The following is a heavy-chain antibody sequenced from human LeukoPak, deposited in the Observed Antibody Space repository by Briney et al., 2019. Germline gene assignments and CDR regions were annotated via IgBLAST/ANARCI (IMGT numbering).Heavy chain of an antibody. V-gene: IGHV3-53*01. Sequence: GGSLRLSCAASGFTVITNDMTWVRQAPGKGLEWVSVLYSDGNTKYADSVQGRFTISRDKSKNTLYLEQNSLSPDDTAVYYCARGVEPLAANTLAYWGQGTLVTVSS. CDR3: ARGVEPLAANTLAY. CDR1: GFTVITND. J-gene: IGHJ4*02. CDR2: LYSDGNT. D-gene: IGHD1-14*01.